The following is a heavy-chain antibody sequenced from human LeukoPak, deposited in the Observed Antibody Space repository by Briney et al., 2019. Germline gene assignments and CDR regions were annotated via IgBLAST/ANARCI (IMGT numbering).Heavy chain of an antibody. CDR3: ARVGSRGYYFDY. D-gene: IGHD1-26*01. CDR1: GFTFSSYE. CDR2: ISSSGSTI. V-gene: IGHV3-48*03. Sequence: PGGSLRLSCAASGFTFSSYEMNWVRQAPGKGLEWVSYISSSGSTIYYADSVKGRFTISRDNANNSLYLQMNSLTAEDTAVFYCARVGSRGYYFDYWGQGTLVSVSS. J-gene: IGHJ4*02.